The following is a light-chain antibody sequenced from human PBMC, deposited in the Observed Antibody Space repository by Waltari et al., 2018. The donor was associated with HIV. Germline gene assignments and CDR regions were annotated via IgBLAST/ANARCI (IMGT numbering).Light chain of an antibody. V-gene: IGLV1-40*01. CDR3: QSYDVALGGFYL. CDR2: GDY. J-gene: IGLJ1*01. CDR1: ASNIGTNYD. Sequence: QSVLTQPPSASGAPGQSVTISCSGSASNIGTNYDVNWYQQFPGAAPKLLIFGDYNRPSGVPDRFSGSKSGTSASLAITGLQPEDEADYYCQSYDVALGGFYLFGTGTTVTVL.